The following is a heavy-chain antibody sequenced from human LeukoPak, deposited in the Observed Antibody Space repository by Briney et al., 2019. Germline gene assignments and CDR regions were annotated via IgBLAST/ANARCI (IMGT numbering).Heavy chain of an antibody. D-gene: IGHD2-15*01. V-gene: IGHV3-30*03. CDR1: GFSLETHG. CDR2: ASFDSSHK. Sequence: GRSLRLSCVASGFSLETHGMHWVRQAPGKGLEWLTVASFDSSHKSYADSVKGRFSISRDNSANTVFLQMNSLRSEDTAVYHCVRAYCSASDCFDAFDLWGQGTLVRVSS. CDR3: VRAYCSASDCFDAFDL. J-gene: IGHJ3*01.